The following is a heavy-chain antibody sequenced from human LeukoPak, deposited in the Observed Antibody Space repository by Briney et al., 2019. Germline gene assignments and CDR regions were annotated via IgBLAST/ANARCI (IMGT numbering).Heavy chain of an antibody. CDR1: GFTFSDHY. V-gene: IGHV3-72*01. J-gene: IGHJ6*02. CDR3: ARASTVTGLFGYYYYGMDV. D-gene: IGHD4-17*01. CDR2: TRNKANSYTT. Sequence: GGSLRLSCAASGFTFSDHYMDWVRQAPGKGLEWVGRTRNKANSYTTEYAASVKGRFTISRDDSKNSLYLQMNSLKTEDTAVYYCARASTVTGLFGYYYYGMDVWGQGTTVTVSS.